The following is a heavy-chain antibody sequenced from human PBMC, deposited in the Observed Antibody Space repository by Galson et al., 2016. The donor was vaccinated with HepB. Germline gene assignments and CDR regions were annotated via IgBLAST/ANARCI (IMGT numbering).Heavy chain of an antibody. J-gene: IGHJ4*02. CDR3: ARGPGGQWRAYYFDY. CDR1: GYTFTRYG. Sequence: SVKVSCKASGYTFTRYGISWVRQAPGQGLEWMGTINTYNGNTNSAQKVQGRVTMTIDTSRNTAYMELRSLRSDDTAVYYCARGPGGQWRAYYFDYWGQGTLVTVSS. V-gene: IGHV1-18*01. CDR2: INTYNGNT. D-gene: IGHD6-19*01.